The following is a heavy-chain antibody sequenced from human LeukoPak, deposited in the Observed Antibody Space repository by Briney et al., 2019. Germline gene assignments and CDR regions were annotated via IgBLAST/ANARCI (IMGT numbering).Heavy chain of an antibody. D-gene: IGHD2-15*01. CDR3: ASRYCSGGSCYYWAFDY. V-gene: IGHV3-23*01. J-gene: IGHJ4*02. CDR1: GFTFKNYA. CDR2: ISGDAVTS. Sequence: GGSLRLSCAASGFTFKNYAMNWVRQSPGQGLEWVSTISGDAVTSWYADSVKGRFTVSRDNSKNIVFLQMNNLRAEDTAVYYCASRYCSGGSCYYWAFDYWGQGTLVTVSS.